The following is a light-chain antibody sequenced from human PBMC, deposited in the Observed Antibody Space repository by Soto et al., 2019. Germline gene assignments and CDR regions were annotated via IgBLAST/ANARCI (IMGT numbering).Light chain of an antibody. CDR3: AAWDDNLIVL. Sequence: QSVLTQPPAASGTPGQRVTISCSGSSPNIKRNTVSWYQQLPGTAPKLLIYSNSQRPSGGPGRFSGSKSGTSASLAISGLQSDDEAEYYCAAWDDNLIVLFGGGTKLTVL. CDR1: SPNIKRNT. J-gene: IGLJ3*02. CDR2: SNS. V-gene: IGLV1-44*01.